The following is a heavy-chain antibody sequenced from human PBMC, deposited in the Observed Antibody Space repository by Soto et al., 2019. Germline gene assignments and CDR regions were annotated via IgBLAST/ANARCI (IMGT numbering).Heavy chain of an antibody. Sequence: SETLSLTGTVSVGSISSYYWSWIRQPPGKGPEWIGYMYYSVSPNYNPSLKSRVTISVDTSKNQFSLKLTSVTAADTAVYYCARGGTISGVVLWGQGTMGTVS. CDR2: MYYSVSP. J-gene: IGHJ4*02. V-gene: IGHV4-59*01. CDR3: ARGGTISGVVL. CDR1: VGSISSYY. D-gene: IGHD3-3*01.